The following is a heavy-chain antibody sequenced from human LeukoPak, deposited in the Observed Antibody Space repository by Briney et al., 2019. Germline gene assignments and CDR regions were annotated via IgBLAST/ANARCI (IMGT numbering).Heavy chain of an antibody. D-gene: IGHD3-9*01. CDR2: ISGSGGST. CDR1: GFTFSSYG. CDR3: AKNYDLLTGYHSPFDY. J-gene: IGHJ4*01. Sequence: GGSLRLSCAASGFTFSSYGMSWVRQAPGKGLEWVSAISGSGGSTYYADSVKGRFTISRDYSKNTLYLQMKSLRPEDTAVYYCAKNYDLLTGYHSPFDYWGHGTLVTVSS. V-gene: IGHV3-23*01.